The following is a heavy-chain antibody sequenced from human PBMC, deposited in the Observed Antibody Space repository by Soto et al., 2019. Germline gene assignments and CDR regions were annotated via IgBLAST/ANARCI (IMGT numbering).Heavy chain of an antibody. Sequence: VQLVQSGAEVKKPGASVKVSCKASGYTFSRSGISWVRQAPGQGLEWMGWISTYNGDTNYAQKVQGRVTMTTDTSTSTAFMELMSLRSDDTAVYYCARSGSVPYYYYGPDVWGQGTTVTVSS. V-gene: IGHV1-18*01. J-gene: IGHJ6*02. CDR1: GYTFSRSG. D-gene: IGHD1-26*01. CDR3: ARSGSVPYYYYGPDV. CDR2: ISTYNGDT.